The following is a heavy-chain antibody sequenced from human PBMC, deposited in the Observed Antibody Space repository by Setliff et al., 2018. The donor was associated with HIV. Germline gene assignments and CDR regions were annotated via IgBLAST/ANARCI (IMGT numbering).Heavy chain of an antibody. V-gene: IGHV4-59*02. D-gene: IGHD2-21*02. Sequence: PSETLSLTCSVSGGSVLNYLWHWFRQPPGKGLEWIGYIYDSGITDHNPSLEGRLTMSVDTSKNQVSLRLKSVTTADTAVYFCARELYGGNSRPFDYWGQGALVTVSS. CDR3: ARELYGGNSRPFDY. CDR1: GGSVLNYL. J-gene: IGHJ4*02. CDR2: IYDSGIT.